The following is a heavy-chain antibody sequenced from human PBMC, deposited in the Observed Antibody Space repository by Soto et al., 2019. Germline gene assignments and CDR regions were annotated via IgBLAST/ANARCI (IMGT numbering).Heavy chain of an antibody. Sequence: SETLSLTCTVSGGSISSYYWSWIRQPPGKGLEWIGYIYYSGSTNYNPSLKSRVTISVDTSKNQFSLKLSSVTAADTAVYYCARNPTYGSPFDDWGQGTLVTVSS. CDR3: ARNPTYGSPFDD. CDR1: GGSISSYY. J-gene: IGHJ4*02. V-gene: IGHV4-59*01. D-gene: IGHD1-26*01. CDR2: IYYSGST.